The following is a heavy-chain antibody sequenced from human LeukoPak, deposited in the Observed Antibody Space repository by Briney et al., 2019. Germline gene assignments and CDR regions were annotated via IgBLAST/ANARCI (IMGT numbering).Heavy chain of an antibody. J-gene: IGHJ4*02. CDR3: ARQVDTVMALPDY. CDR2: ISAYNGNT. Sequence: ASVKVSCKASGYTFTSYGLSWVRQAPGQGLEWMGWISAYNGNTNYAQKLQGRVTMAIDTSTTTAYLELRSLRSDDTAIYYCARQVDTVMALPDYWGQGTLVIVSP. CDR1: GYTFTSYG. V-gene: IGHV1-18*01. D-gene: IGHD5-18*01.